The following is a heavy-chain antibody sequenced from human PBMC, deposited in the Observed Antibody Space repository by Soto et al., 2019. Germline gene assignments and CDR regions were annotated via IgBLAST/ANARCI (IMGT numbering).Heavy chain of an antibody. CDR1: GGSISSYY. Sequence: SETLSLTCTVSGGSISSYYWNWIRQPPGKGLEWIGYMYYSGSTNYNPSLKTRVSISIDTSKNQFSLKLSSVTAADTAVYYCERAYSGSYRYYFDYWGQGTLVTVSS. V-gene: IGHV4-59*01. J-gene: IGHJ4*02. CDR2: MYYSGST. CDR3: ERAYSGSYRYYFDY. D-gene: IGHD1-26*01.